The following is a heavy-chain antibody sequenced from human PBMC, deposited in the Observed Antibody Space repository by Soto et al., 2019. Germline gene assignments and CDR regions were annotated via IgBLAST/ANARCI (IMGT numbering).Heavy chain of an antibody. D-gene: IGHD2-21*01. CDR3: ARDCGGDCSPDYSVH. V-gene: IGHV3-48*02. CDR2: ISSSSSTV. J-gene: IGHJ4*02. Sequence: QPGRSLRLSCAASGFTFTTYSMNWVRQAPGKGLEWVSYISSSSSTVYYADSVKGRFTISRDNAKKSLFLQMNSLRDEDTAVYYCARDCGGDCSPDYSVHWGRGTLVTVSS. CDR1: GFTFTTYS.